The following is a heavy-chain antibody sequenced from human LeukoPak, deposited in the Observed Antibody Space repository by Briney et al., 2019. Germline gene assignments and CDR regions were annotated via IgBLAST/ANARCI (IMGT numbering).Heavy chain of an antibody. J-gene: IGHJ4*02. V-gene: IGHV3-30*04. CDR3: ARVTRSVVADY. CDR1: GFTFSSYA. CDR2: ISYDGSNK. D-gene: IGHD1-14*01. Sequence: GGSLRLSCAASGFTFSSYAMHWVRQAPGKGLEWVAVISYDGSNKYYADSVKGRFTISRDNSKDTLYLQMNSLRAEDTAVYYCARVTRSVVADYWGQGTQVTVSS.